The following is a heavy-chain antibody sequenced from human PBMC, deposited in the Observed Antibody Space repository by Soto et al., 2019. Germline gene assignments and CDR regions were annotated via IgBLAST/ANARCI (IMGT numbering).Heavy chain of an antibody. CDR3: AHSRCGGDCLQSYSSHYYYGMDV. D-gene: IGHD2-21*02. V-gene: IGHV2-5*02. CDR1: GFSLNTSGLG. J-gene: IGHJ6*02. CDR2: IYWDDDK. Sequence: QITLKESGPTLVRPTQTLTLTCTFSGFSLNTSGLGVGWIRQPPGKALEWLALIYWDDDKRYSPSLKSRLTITKDTSKNQVVLTMTNMDPVDTATYYCAHSRCGGDCLQSYSSHYYYGMDVWGQGTTVTVSS.